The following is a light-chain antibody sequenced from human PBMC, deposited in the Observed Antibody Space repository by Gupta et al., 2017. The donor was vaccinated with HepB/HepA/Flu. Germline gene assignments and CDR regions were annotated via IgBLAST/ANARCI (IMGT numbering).Light chain of an antibody. CDR2: DVS. J-gene: IGLJ3*02. CDR3: NSYTRSKSGV. Sequence: QSALTQPASVSGSPGQSITISCTGTSSDVGGYDYVSWYQQHRGKAPKLMIYDVSNRPSGVSNRFSGSKSGNTDSLNISGLQAEDEADYHCNSYTRSKSGVFGGGTKLTGL. V-gene: IGLV2-14*01. CDR1: SSDVGGYDY.